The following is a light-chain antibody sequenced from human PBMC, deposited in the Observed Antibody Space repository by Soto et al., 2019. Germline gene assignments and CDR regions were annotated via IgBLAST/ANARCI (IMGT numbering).Light chain of an antibody. J-gene: IGKJ1*01. V-gene: IGKV1-5*01. CDR2: DAS. CDR1: QTIRRW. CDR3: QHYNSDPWT. Sequence: DIAMTQSPSTLSASVGDRVTITCRASQTIRRWLAWYQQRPGKAPKVLIYDASTLESGVPARFSGSGSETEFTLTISSLQPKDSATYYCQHYNSDPWTFGQGTKVEIK.